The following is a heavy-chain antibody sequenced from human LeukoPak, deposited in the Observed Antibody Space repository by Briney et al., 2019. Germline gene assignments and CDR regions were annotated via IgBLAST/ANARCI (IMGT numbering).Heavy chain of an antibody. D-gene: IGHD2-2*01. CDR1: GGSFSGYY. CDR2: INHSGST. Sequence: SETLSLTCAVYGGSFSGYYWSWIRQPPGKGLEWIGEINHSGSTNYNPSLKSRVTISVDTSKNQFSLKLSSVTAADTAVYYCARHIVVVPAERSDAFDIWGQGTMVTVSS. CDR3: ARHIVVVPAERSDAFDI. J-gene: IGHJ3*02. V-gene: IGHV4-34*01.